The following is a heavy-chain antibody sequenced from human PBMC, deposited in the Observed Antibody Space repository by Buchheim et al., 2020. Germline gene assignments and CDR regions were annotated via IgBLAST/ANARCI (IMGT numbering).Heavy chain of an antibody. CDR1: GFTFSLYS. D-gene: IGHD5-18*01. CDR2: IGRSSTCI. Sequence: EVQLVESGGGLVQPGGSLRLSCVASGFTFSLYSMNWVRQAPGKGLECVSHIGRSSTCIYYGDSVKGRFTISRDNAKNSLYLQMNSLRDEDTAVYYCAGWNRAMVESYYYGMDVWGHGTT. V-gene: IGHV3-48*02. CDR3: AGWNRAMVESYYYGMDV. J-gene: IGHJ6*02.